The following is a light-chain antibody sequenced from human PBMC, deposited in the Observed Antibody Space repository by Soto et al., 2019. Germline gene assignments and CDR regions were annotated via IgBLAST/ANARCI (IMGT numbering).Light chain of an antibody. Sequence: HSVLTQPASVSGSPGQSITISCTGTSSDVGSYNLVSWYQQHPGKAPKLMIYEGSKRPSGVSNRFSGSKSGNTASLTISGLQAEDEADYYCCSYAGSSSSRVFGTGTKVTVL. CDR2: EGS. V-gene: IGLV2-23*01. CDR3: CSYAGSSSSRV. J-gene: IGLJ1*01. CDR1: SSDVGSYNL.